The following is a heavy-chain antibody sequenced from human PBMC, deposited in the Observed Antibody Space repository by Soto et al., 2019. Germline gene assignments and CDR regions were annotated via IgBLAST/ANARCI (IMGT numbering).Heavy chain of an antibody. CDR3: ATYPILLVSSVY. CDR2: INSDGSST. Sequence: GGSLRLSCAASGFTFSSYWMHWVRQAPGKGLVWVSRINSDGSSTSYADSVKGRFTISRDNAKNSLYLQMNSLRAEDTSVYYCATYPILLVSSVYWGQGTLVTVSS. V-gene: IGHV3-74*01. J-gene: IGHJ4*02. CDR1: GFTFSSYW. D-gene: IGHD3-22*01.